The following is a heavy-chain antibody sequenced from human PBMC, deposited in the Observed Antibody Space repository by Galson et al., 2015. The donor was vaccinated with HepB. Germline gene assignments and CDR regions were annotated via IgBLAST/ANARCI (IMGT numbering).Heavy chain of an antibody. Sequence: SVKVSCKASGYTFTSYYMHWVRQAPGQGLEWMGIINPSGGSTSYAQKFQGRVTMTRDTSTSTVYMELSSLRSEDTAVYYCASHYCSGGSCSYYYYMDVWGKGTTVTVSS. D-gene: IGHD2-15*01. CDR3: ASHYCSGGSCSYYYYMDV. CDR1: GYTFTSYY. J-gene: IGHJ6*03. CDR2: INPSGGST. V-gene: IGHV1-46*01.